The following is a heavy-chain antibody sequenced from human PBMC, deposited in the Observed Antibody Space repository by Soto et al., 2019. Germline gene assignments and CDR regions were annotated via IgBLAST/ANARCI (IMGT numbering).Heavy chain of an antibody. CDR2: INHSGST. J-gene: IGHJ6*02. Sequence: QVQLQQWGAGLLKPSETLSLTCAVYGGSFSGYYWSWIRQPPGKGLEWIGEINHSGSTKYNPSLKSRVTMSVDTAKNQFSLKLSSVTAADTAMYYCARWSADRREGRGQYRYGMDIWGQGTAVTVSS. CDR1: GGSFSGYY. D-gene: IGHD6-6*01. CDR3: ARWSADRREGRGQYRYGMDI. V-gene: IGHV4-34*01.